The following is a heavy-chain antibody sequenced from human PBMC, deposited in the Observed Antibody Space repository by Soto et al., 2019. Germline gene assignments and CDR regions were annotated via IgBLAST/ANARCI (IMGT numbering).Heavy chain of an antibody. CDR2: INPSGGST. D-gene: IGHD3-22*01. J-gene: IGHJ4*02. CDR3: ARDAHPFYDSSGYTFDY. Sequence: ASVKVSCKASGYTFTSYYMHWLRQSPGQGLEWMGIINPSGGSTSYAQKFQGRVTMTRDTSTSTVYMELSSLRSEDTAVYYCARDAHPFYDSSGYTFDYWGQGTLVTVSS. CDR1: GYTFTSYY. V-gene: IGHV1-46*01.